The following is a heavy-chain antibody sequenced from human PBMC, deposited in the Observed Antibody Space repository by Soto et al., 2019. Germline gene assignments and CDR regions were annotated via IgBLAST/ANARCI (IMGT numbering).Heavy chain of an antibody. CDR3: ARVAKVAAYYFDS. J-gene: IGHJ4*02. Sequence: EVQLVETGGGLIQPGGSLRLSCAASGFTFSSNYMSWVRQAPGKGLEWVSVIYSGGSTYYADSVKGRFTISRDHSKNTLYLQMTSLGDEDTAVYYCARVAKVAAYYFDSWGEGYLVAVGS. V-gene: IGHV3-53*02. D-gene: IGHD2-15*01. CDR1: GFTFSSNY. CDR2: IYSGGST.